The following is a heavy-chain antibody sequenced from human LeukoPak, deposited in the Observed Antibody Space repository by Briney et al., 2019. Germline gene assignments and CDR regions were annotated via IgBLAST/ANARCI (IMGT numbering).Heavy chain of an antibody. CDR1: GYTFTSYD. J-gene: IGHJ6*02. D-gene: IGHD3-22*01. CDR2: MNPSSGNT. Sequence: ASVKVSCKASGYTFTSYDINWVRQATGQGLEWMGWMNPSSGNTGYAQKFQGRVTMTRNTSISTAYMELSSLRSEDTAVYYCARDYDSSGYFNAYYYYGMDVWGQGTTVTVSS. V-gene: IGHV1-8*01. CDR3: ARDYDSSGYFNAYYYYGMDV.